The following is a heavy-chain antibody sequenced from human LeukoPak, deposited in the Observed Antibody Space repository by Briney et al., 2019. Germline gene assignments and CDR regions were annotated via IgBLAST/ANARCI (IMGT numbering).Heavy chain of an antibody. CDR1: GGSFSGYY. CDR3: ARGESCSSTSCSFDY. V-gene: IGHV4-34*01. Sequence: SETLSLTCAVYGGSFSGYYWSWIRQPPGKGLEWIGEINHSGSTNHNPSLKSRVTISVDTSKNQFSLKLSSVTAADTAVYYCARGESCSSTSCSFDYWGQGTLVTVSS. D-gene: IGHD2-2*01. J-gene: IGHJ4*02. CDR2: INHSGST.